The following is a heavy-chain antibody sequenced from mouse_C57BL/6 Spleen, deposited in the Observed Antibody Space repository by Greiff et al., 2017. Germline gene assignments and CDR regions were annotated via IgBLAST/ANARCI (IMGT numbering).Heavy chain of an antibody. J-gene: IGHJ3*01. V-gene: IGHV1-76*01. CDR1: GYTFTDYY. Sequence: QVQLQQSGAELVRPGASVKLSCKASGYTFTDYYINWVKQRPGQGLEWIARIYPGSGNTYYNEKFKGKATLTAEKSSSTAYMQLSSLTSEDSAVYFCARSYYYGNSYGFAYWGQGTLVTVSA. D-gene: IGHD1-1*01. CDR2: IYPGSGNT. CDR3: ARSYYYGNSYGFAY.